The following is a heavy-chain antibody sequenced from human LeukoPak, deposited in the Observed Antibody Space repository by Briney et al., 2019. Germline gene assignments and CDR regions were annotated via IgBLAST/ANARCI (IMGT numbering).Heavy chain of an antibody. Sequence: SQTLSLTCTVSGGSISSGGYYWSWIRQPAGKGLEWIGRIYTSGSTNYNPSLKSRVTISLDTSKNQFSLKLNSVTAADTAVYYRAKEREGFTMVRGSKNPYYYYMDVWGKGTTVTVSS. J-gene: IGHJ6*03. V-gene: IGHV4-61*02. D-gene: IGHD3-10*01. CDR1: GGSISSGGYY. CDR3: AKEREGFTMVRGSKNPYYYYMDV. CDR2: IYTSGST.